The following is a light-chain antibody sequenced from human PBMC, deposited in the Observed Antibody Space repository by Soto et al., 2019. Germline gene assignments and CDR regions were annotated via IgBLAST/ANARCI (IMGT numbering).Light chain of an antibody. J-gene: IGLJ2*01. CDR1: GSNVGASYD. Sequence: QSVLTQPPSVSGAPGQTITMSCTGSGSNVGASYDVHWYQVLPGAGPRLLIYKNNNRPSGVPDRFSGSKSGTSASLAITGLRAEDEADYYCQSYDSDFVVFGGGTKLTVL. CDR2: KNN. CDR3: QSYDSDFVV. V-gene: IGLV1-40*01.